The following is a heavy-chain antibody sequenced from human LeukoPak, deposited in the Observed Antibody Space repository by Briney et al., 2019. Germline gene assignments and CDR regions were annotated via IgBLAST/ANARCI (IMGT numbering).Heavy chain of an antibody. CDR1: GFSATRTG. CDR3: TTSPRGKGFDF. D-gene: IGHD3-10*01. J-gene: IGHJ3*01. CDR2: IWSDGSNI. Sequence: GGSLRLSCEASGFSATRTGMHWVRQTQGKGLEWVAVIWSDGSNINYPDSVKGRFTISRDTSKNRLYLQMDSLRVEDTAVYYCTTSPRGKGFDFWGRGTVVTVSS. V-gene: IGHV3-33*01.